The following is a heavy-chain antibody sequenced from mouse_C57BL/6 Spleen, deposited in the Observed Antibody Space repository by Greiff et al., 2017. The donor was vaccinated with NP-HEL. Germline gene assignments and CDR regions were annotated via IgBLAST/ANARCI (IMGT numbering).Heavy chain of an antibody. D-gene: IGHD2-10*01. J-gene: IGHJ2*01. CDR3: AREGAYYGLTGDYFDY. Sequence: QVQLKQPGAELVKPGASVKLSCKASGYTFTSYWMHWVKQRPGQGLEWIGMIHPNSGSTNYNEKFKSKATLTVDKSSSTAYMQLSSLTSEDSAVYYCAREGAYYGLTGDYFDYWGQGTTLTVSS. CDR2: IHPNSGST. CDR1: GYTFTSYW. V-gene: IGHV1-64*01.